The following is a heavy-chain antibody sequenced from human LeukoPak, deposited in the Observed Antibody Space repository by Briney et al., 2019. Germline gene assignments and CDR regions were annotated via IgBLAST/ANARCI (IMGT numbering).Heavy chain of an antibody. CDR2: IYYSGST. D-gene: IGHD2-2*01. J-gene: IGHJ5*02. CDR1: GGSISSYY. CDR3: ARLGVVGIDQNWFDP. Sequence: SETLSLTCTVSGGSISSYYWSWIRQPPGKGLEWIGYIYYSGSTNYNPSLKSRVTISVDTSKNQFSLKLSSVTAADTAVYYCARLGVVGIDQNWFDPWGQGTLVTVSS. V-gene: IGHV4-59*08.